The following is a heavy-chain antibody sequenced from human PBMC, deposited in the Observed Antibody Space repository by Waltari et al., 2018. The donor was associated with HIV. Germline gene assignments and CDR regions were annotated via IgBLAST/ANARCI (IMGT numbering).Heavy chain of an antibody. Sequence: QLQLQESGPGLVKPSETLSLTCTVSGGSISSSSYYWGWIRQPPGKGLEWIGSIYYSGSTDNNPSLKRRVTISVDTSKNQFSLKLSSVTAADTAVYYCARHSDGGGYYYGMDVWGQGTTVTVSS. CDR1: GGSISSSSYY. D-gene: IGHD2-15*01. V-gene: IGHV4-39*01. CDR2: IYYSGST. CDR3: ARHSDGGGYYYGMDV. J-gene: IGHJ6*02.